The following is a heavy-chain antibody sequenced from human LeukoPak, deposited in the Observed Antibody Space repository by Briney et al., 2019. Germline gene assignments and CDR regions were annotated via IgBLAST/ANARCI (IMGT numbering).Heavy chain of an antibody. CDR2: INPNSGGT. CDR3: ALDTAMLPTDYYGMDV. Sequence: ASVKVSCKASGYTFTGYYMHWVRQAPGQGLEWMGWINPNSGGTNYAQKFQGRVTMTRDTSISTAYMELSRLRSDGTAVYYCALDTAMLPTDYYGMDVWGQGTTVTVSS. J-gene: IGHJ6*02. D-gene: IGHD5-18*01. CDR1: GYTFTGYY. V-gene: IGHV1-2*02.